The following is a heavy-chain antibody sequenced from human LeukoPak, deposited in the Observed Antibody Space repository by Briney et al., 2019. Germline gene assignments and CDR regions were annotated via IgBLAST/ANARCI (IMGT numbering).Heavy chain of an antibody. CDR2: ISSSSSYI. CDR3: AREDDYGDYGNAFDI. D-gene: IGHD4-17*01. CDR1: GFTFSSYE. Sequence: GGSLRLSCAASGFTFSSYEMNWVRQAPGKGLEWVPSISSSSSYIYYADSVKGRFTISRDNAKNSLYLQMNSLRAEDTAVYYCAREDDYGDYGNAFDIWGQGTMVTVSS. V-gene: IGHV3-21*01. J-gene: IGHJ3*02.